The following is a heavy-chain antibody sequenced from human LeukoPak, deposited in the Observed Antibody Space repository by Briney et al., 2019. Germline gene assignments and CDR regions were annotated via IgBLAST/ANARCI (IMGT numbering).Heavy chain of an antibody. CDR3: ARLYDSSGYTNWLNP. J-gene: IGHJ5*02. CDR1: GGSISSHY. V-gene: IGHV4-59*11. CDR2: IYYSGSS. D-gene: IGHD3-22*01. Sequence: SETLSLTCTVSGGSISSHYWSWIRPPPGKGLEWIGYIYYSGSSKYNPSLKSRVTISVDTSKNQFSLKLSSVTAADTAVYYCARLYDSSGYTNWLNPWGQGTLVTVSS.